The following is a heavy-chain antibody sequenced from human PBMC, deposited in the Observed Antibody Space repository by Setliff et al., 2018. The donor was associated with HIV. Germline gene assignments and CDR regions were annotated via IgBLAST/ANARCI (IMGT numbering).Heavy chain of an antibody. V-gene: IGHV1-18*01. Sequence: ASVKVSCKTSGYSFTTYGITWVRQAPGQGLEWMGWISGYNDKTDYSQKFQGRLSMTTDTSTSTAYMELRSLTSDDTAFYYCARDVTFITHDALDLWGQGIMVTVSS. CDR1: GYSFTTYG. J-gene: IGHJ3*01. CDR3: ARDVTFITHDALDL. D-gene: IGHD3-22*01. CDR2: ISGYNDKT.